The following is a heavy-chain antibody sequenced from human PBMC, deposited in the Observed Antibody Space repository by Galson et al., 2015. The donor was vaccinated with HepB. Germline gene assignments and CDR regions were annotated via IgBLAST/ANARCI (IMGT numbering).Heavy chain of an antibody. V-gene: IGHV3-74*01. CDR2: INSDGTYI. CDR3: ARTRGAAAGIFDY. CDR1: GFTFSNYW. Sequence: LRLSCAAPGFTFSNYWMHWVRQAPGKGLVWVSRINSDGTYITYADSVKGRFTISRDNAKNTLYLQMNSPRAEDTALYYCARTRGAAAGIFDYWGQGSLVTVSS. J-gene: IGHJ4*02. D-gene: IGHD6-13*01.